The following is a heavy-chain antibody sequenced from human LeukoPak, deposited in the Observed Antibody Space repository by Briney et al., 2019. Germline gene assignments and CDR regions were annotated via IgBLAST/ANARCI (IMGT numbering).Heavy chain of an antibody. V-gene: IGHV4-34*01. CDR3: ASSTWNFDY. D-gene: IGHD2-2*01. CDR2: INHSGST. J-gene: IGHJ4*02. CDR1: GGSFSGYY. Sequence: SETLSLTCAVYGGSFSGYYWSWIRRPPGKGLEWIGEINHSGSTNYNPSLKSRVTISVDTSKNQCSLKLSSVTAADTAVYYCASSTWNFDYWGQGTLVTVSS.